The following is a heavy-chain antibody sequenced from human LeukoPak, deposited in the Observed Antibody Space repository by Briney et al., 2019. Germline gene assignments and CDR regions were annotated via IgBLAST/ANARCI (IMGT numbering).Heavy chain of an antibody. CDR2: VNPAGNDK. V-gene: IGHV3-7*01. CDR1: GFTFNNYW. D-gene: IGHD2-15*01. Sequence: GGSLRLSCAASGFTFNNYWMWWVRQASGKGLEWVANVNPAGNDKYYLDSVEGRFTISRDNAKNSLYLQMNSLRAEDTAAYYCVRVQVVVPSAFDYCDCWGQGTLVTVSS. CDR3: VRVQVVVPSAFDYCDC. J-gene: IGHJ4*02.